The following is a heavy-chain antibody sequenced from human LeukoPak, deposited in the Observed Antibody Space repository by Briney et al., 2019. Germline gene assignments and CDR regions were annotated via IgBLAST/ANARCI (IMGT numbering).Heavy chain of an antibody. D-gene: IGHD2-2*01. CDR3: ASSGYCSSTSCYLVYYYYMDV. CDR2: ISSSSSYI. Sequence: GGSLRLSCAASGFTLSSYSMNWVRQAPGKGLEWVSSISSSSSYIYYADSVKGRFTISRDNAKNSLYLQMNSLRAEDTAVYYCASSGYCSSTSCYLVYYYYMDVWGKGTTVTVSS. J-gene: IGHJ6*03. V-gene: IGHV3-21*01. CDR1: GFTLSSYS.